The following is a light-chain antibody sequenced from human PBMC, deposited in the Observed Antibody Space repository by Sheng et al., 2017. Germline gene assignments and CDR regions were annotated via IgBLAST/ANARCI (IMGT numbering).Light chain of an antibody. CDR3: QQYYNWPRT. Sequence: EIVMTQSPVTLSVSPGERATLSCRASQSVSSDLAWYQQRPGQAPRLLLFGASTRATGIPARFSGSGSGADFTLTISSLQSEDLAVYYCQQYYNWPRTFGQGTKVEIK. CDR1: QSVSSD. V-gene: IGKV3-15*01. CDR2: GAS. J-gene: IGKJ1*01.